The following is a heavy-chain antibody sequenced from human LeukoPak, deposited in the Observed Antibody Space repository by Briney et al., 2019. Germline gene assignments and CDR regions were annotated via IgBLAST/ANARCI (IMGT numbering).Heavy chain of an antibody. D-gene: IGHD4/OR15-4a*01. CDR3: ARDDHGLGY. Sequence: SETLSLTCTVSGGSISSYYWSWIRQPPGKGLEWIGYIYYSGSTNYNPSLKSRATISVDTSKNQFSLKLSSVTAADTAVYYCARDDHGLGYWGQGTLVTVSS. CDR2: IYYSGST. J-gene: IGHJ4*02. V-gene: IGHV4-59*01. CDR1: GGSISSYY.